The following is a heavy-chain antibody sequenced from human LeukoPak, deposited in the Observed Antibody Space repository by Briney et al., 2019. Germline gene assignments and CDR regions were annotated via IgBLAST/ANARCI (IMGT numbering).Heavy chain of an antibody. J-gene: IGHJ5*02. V-gene: IGHV4-39*07. CDR2: IYYSGST. CDR1: GGSISRSSYY. D-gene: IGHD3-10*01. CDR3: ARPGAPMVRGVIGWFDP. Sequence: WETLSLTCTVSGGSISRSSYYWGWIRQPPGKRLEWVGSIYYSGSTYYNPSLKSRVTISVDTSKNQFSLKLSSVTAADTAVYYCARPGAPMVRGVIGWFDPRGQGTLVTVSS.